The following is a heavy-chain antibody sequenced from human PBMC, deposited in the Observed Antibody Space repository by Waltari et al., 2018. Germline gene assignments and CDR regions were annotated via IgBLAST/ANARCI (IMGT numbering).Heavy chain of an antibody. V-gene: IGHV3-7*01. D-gene: IGHD3-22*01. CDR2: IKQDGSEK. CDR3: ARGRSGYFFDI. CDR1: GFTFSSYW. Sequence: EVQLVESGGGLVQPGGSMRLSCAASGFTFSSYWMSWVRQAPGKGLEWVANIKQDGSEKYYVDSVKGRFTISRDNAKNSLYLQMNSLRAEDTAVYYCARGRSGYFFDIWGQGTMVTVSS. J-gene: IGHJ3*02.